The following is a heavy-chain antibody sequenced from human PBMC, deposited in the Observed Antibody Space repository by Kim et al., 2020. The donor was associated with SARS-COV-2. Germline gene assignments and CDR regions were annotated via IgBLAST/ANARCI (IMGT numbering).Heavy chain of an antibody. CDR2: FNAGNDKT. D-gene: IGHD3-10*01. CDR3: ARDSGSAYPSYNYGMDV. V-gene: IGHV1-3*01. CDR1: AFTFSRYA. Sequence: ASVKVSCKASAFTFSRYAIHWVRQAPGQGLEWMGWFNAGNDKTKYSQKFQGRVTITRDTTANTAYMEVSSLRSEDTAVYYCARDSGSAYPSYNYGMDVWG. J-gene: IGHJ6*02.